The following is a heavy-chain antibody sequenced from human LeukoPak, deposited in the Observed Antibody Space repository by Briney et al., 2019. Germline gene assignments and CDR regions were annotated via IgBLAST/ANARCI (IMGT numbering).Heavy chain of an antibody. CDR2: IYSGGST. J-gene: IGHJ3*02. D-gene: IGHD6-13*01. CDR3: ARVGSPDAFDI. Sequence: GGSLRLSCAASGFTVSSNYMGWVRQAPGKGLEWVSVIYSGGSTYYADSVKGRFTISRDNSKNTLYLQMNSLRSEDTAVYYCARVGSPDAFDIWGQGTMVTVSS. CDR1: GFTVSSNY. V-gene: IGHV3-53*05.